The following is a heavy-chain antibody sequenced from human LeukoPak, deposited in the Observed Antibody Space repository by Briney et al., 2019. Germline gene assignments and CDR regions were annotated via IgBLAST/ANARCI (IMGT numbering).Heavy chain of an antibody. CDR3: AKLTLSHFDY. CDR1: GFTFSSYA. Sequence: PGGSLRLSCAASGFTFSSYAMSWVRQAPGKGREWVSSISGSGGSTYYADSVKGRFTISRDNSKNTLYLQMNSLRAEDTAVYYCAKLTLSHFDYWGQGTLVTVSS. J-gene: IGHJ4*02. D-gene: IGHD3-16*01. CDR2: ISGSGGST. V-gene: IGHV3-23*01.